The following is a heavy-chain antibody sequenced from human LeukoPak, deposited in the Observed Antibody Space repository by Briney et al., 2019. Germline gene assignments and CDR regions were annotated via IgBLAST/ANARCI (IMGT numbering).Heavy chain of an antibody. J-gene: IGHJ3*02. D-gene: IGHD1-26*01. V-gene: IGHV3-7*01. CDR3: ARRRIVGSTDDAFDI. CDR2: IKPDGNDK. CDR1: GFTFSIHW. Sequence: GGSLRLSCVASGFTFSIHWMTWVRQAPGKGLEWVATIKPDGNDKFFVDSVKGRFTISRDNAKTSLFLQMNTLGADDTAIYYCARRRIVGSTDDAFDIWGQGTMVTLSS.